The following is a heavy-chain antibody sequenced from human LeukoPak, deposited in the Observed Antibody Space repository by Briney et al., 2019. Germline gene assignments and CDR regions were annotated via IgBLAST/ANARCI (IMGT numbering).Heavy chain of an antibody. CDR3: ARTKDSSGYFWDFDY. J-gene: IGHJ4*02. D-gene: IGHD3-22*01. V-gene: IGHV4-39*01. CDR2: IYYSGST. Sequence: SETLFLTCTVSGGSISSSSYYWGWIRQPPGKGLEWIGSIYYSGSTYYNPSLKSRVTISVDTSKNQFSLKLSSVTAADTAVYYCARTKDSSGYFWDFDYWGQGTLVTVSS. CDR1: GGSISSSSYY.